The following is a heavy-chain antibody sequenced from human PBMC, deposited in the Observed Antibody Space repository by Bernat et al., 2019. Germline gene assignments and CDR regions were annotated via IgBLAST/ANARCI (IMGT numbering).Heavy chain of an antibody. J-gene: IGHJ3*02. Sequence: EVQLVESGGGLVKPGGSLRLSCAASGFTFSSYTMSWVRQAPGKGLEWVAFISSNINYIYYADSVQGRFTISRDSAKNSLYLQMSSLRAEDTAMYYCARGRQHVDSDGFDIWGQGTMVTVSS. D-gene: IGHD6-6*01. CDR1: GFTFSSYT. CDR3: ARGRQHVDSDGFDI. V-gene: IGHV3-21*01. CDR2: ISSNINYI.